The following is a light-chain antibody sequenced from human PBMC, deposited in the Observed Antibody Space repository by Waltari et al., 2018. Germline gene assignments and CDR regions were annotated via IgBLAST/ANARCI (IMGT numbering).Light chain of an antibody. V-gene: IGKV3-20*01. CDR3: QHYVRLPAT. Sequence: EIVLTQSPGTLSLSSGERATLSCRASQNIIKYLAWYQKKPGQAPRHLIYHTSIRAAGIPDRFSGSGSGTDFSLFISRLEPEDFAVYYCQHYVRLPATFGQGTKVEIK. J-gene: IGKJ1*01. CDR2: HTS. CDR1: QNIIKY.